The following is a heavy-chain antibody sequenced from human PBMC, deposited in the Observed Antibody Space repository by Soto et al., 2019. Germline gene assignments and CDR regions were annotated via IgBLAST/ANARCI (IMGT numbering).Heavy chain of an antibody. D-gene: IGHD3-10*01. J-gene: IGHJ4*02. CDR3: ARAHIFGELSEGVQYYFDY. Sequence: GGSLRLSCAASGFTFSSYSMNWVRQAPGKGLEWVSSISSSSSYIYYADSVKGRFTISRDNAKNSLYLQMNSLRAEDTAVYYCARAHIFGELSEGVQYYFDYWGQGTLVTVSS. CDR1: GFTFSSYS. CDR2: ISSSSSYI. V-gene: IGHV3-21*01.